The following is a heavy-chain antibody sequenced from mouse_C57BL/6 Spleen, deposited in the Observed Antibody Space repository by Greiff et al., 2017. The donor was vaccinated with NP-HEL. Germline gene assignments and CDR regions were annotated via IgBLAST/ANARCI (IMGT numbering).Heavy chain of an antibody. J-gene: IGHJ1*03. CDR2: INPNNGGT. CDR3: ARALYYYGSSYGWYFDV. Sequence: EVQLQQSGPELVKPGASVKMSCKASGYTFTDYNMHWVKQSHGKSLEWIGYINPNNGGTSYNQKFKGKATLTVNKSSSTAYMELRSLTSEDSAVYYCARALYYYGSSYGWYFDVWGTGTTVTVSS. D-gene: IGHD1-1*01. CDR1: GYTFTDYN. V-gene: IGHV1-22*01.